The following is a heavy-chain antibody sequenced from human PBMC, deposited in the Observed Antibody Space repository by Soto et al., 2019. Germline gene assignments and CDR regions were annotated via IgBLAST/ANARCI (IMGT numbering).Heavy chain of an antibody. J-gene: IGHJ4*02. CDR1: GFTFSSYG. CDR3: ARDTRIAAAGILDY. D-gene: IGHD6-13*01. V-gene: IGHV3-33*01. CDR2: IWYDGSNK. Sequence: QVQLVESGGGVVQPGRSLRLSCAASGFTFSSYGMHWVRQAPGKGLEWVAVIWYDGSNKYYADSVKGRFTISRDNSKNTLYLQMNSLRAEDTAVYYCARDTRIAAAGILDYWGQGTLVTVSS.